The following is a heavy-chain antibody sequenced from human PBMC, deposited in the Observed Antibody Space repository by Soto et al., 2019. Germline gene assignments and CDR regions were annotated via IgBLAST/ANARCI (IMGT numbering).Heavy chain of an antibody. V-gene: IGHV5-10-1*03. CDR1: GYSFTNYW. CDR2: IDPSDSYI. Sequence: EVQLVQSGAEMKKPGESLRISCQGSGYSFTNYWISWVRQMPGKGLEWMGRIDPSDSYISYSPSFQGHVTISIDKSNSTAYLQWNTLKASDTAMYFCARRLGKANYGMDVWGQGTTVTVSS. CDR3: ARRLGKANYGMDV. J-gene: IGHJ6*02. D-gene: IGHD1-26*01.